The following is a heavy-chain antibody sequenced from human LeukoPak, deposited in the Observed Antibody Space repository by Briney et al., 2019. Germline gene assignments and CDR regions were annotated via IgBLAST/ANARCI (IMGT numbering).Heavy chain of an antibody. CDR2: INQDGSER. CDR1: GFNFGNYW. Sequence: GGSLRLSCAASGFNFGNYWMTWVRQAPRKGLEWVADINQDGSERYYVDSVKDRFTISRDNAKNTLYLQMNSLRAEDTAVYYCARDWFHAIDYWGQGTLVTVSS. J-gene: IGHJ4*02. V-gene: IGHV3-7*01. CDR3: ARDWFHAIDY. D-gene: IGHD2/OR15-2a*01.